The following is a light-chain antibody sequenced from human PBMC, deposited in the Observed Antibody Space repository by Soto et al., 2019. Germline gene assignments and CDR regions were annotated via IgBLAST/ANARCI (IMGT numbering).Light chain of an antibody. V-gene: IGKV3-20*01. Sequence: EIVLTQSPGTLSLSPGERATLSCRASQSVSSKYLAWYHQKPGQAPRLLIYGASSRATGIPDRFSGSGSGTDFTLTISRLEPEDFTVYYCQQYGGSPPLTFGGGTKVEIK. CDR2: GAS. CDR1: QSVSSKY. J-gene: IGKJ4*01. CDR3: QQYGGSPPLT.